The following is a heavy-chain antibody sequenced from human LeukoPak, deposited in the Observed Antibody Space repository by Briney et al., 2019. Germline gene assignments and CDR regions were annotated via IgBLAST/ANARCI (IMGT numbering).Heavy chain of an antibody. V-gene: IGHV3-23*01. CDR2: ISGAGGTT. CDR3: ARGGSSSAFY. Sequence: GGYLRLSCAASGFTFSSYAMSWVRQAPGKGLEWVSSISGAGGTTLYADSVKGRFTISRDNSKNAVYLQMNTLRAEDTAIYYCARGGSSSAFYWGQGTLVTATS. J-gene: IGHJ4*02. D-gene: IGHD2-2*01. CDR1: GFTFSSYA.